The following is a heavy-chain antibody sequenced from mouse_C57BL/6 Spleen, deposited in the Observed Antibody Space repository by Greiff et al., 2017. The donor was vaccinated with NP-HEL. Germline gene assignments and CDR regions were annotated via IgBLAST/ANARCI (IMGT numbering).Heavy chain of an antibody. J-gene: IGHJ2*01. CDR3: TTALRQVGY. V-gene: IGHV14-4*01. D-gene: IGHD1-2*01. CDR1: GFNITDAY. CDR2: IAPENGDT. Sequence: EVQLQQSGAELVRPGASVQLSCTASGFNITDAYMHWVKPRPEQGLEWIGWIAPENGDTAYASKFQGKATITADTSSNTAYLQLSSLTSEDTAVYYCTTALRQVGYWGQGTTLTVSS.